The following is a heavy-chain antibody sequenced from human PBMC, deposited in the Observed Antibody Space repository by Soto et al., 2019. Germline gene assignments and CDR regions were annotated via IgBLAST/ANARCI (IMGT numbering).Heavy chain of an antibody. J-gene: IGHJ4*02. CDR3: ARSGSIAVAGSCDY. CDR2: ISYDGRNK. V-gene: IGHV3-30*04. CDR1: GFTFSSYA. Sequence: QVQLVESGGGVVQPGRSLRLSCAASGFTFSSYAMHWVRQAPGKGLEWVAVISYDGRNKYYADSVKGRFPISRDNSKNTLYLPMNSLRAEDTAAYYCARSGSIAVAGSCDYWGQGTLVTVSS. D-gene: IGHD6-19*01.